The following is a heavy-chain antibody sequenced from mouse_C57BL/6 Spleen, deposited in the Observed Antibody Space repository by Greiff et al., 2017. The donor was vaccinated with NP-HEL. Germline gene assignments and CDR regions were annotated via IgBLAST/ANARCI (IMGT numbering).Heavy chain of an antibody. CDR1: GYSFTDYN. CDR2: INPSDGTT. Sequence: VQLQQSGPELVKPGASVKISCKASGYSFTDYNMNWVKQSHGKGLEWIGLINPSDGTTSYNQKFKGKATLTVDQSSSTAYMQLNSLTSEDSAVYYCARQEGPPYWYFDVWGTGTTVTVSS. V-gene: IGHV1-39*01. D-gene: IGHD3-3*01. CDR3: ARQEGPPYWYFDV. J-gene: IGHJ1*03.